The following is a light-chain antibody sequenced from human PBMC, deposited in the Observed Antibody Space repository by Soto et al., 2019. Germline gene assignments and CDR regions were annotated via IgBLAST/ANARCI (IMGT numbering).Light chain of an antibody. CDR3: QQYYSTLLT. V-gene: IGKV4-1*01. Sequence: DIVMTQSPDSLAVSLGERATINCKSSQSVFSSSNIKHYIAWYQKKPGQPPKLLIYWASTRESGVPDRFSGSGSGTEFTLSISSLQAEDVAVYYCQQYYSTLLTFGGGTKVELK. CDR1: QSVFSSSNIKHY. CDR2: WAS. J-gene: IGKJ4*01.